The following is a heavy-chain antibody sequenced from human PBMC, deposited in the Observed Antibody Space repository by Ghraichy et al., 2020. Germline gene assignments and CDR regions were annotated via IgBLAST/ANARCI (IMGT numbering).Heavy chain of an antibody. V-gene: IGHV4-34*01. Sequence: SETLSLTCAVYGGSFSGYYWSWIRQPPGKGLEWIGEINHSGSTNYNPSLKSRVTISVDTSKNQFSLKLSSVTAADTAVYYCARARIGIFSSPFDIWGQGTMVTVSS. CDR3: ARARIGIFSSPFDI. J-gene: IGHJ3*02. D-gene: IGHD2-21*01. CDR1: GGSFSGYY. CDR2: INHSGST.